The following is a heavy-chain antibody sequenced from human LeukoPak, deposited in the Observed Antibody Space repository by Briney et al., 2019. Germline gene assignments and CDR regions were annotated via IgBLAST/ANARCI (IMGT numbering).Heavy chain of an antibody. J-gene: IGHJ4*02. V-gene: IGHV3-30*04. CDR1: GFNFRGSA. Sequence: PGGSLRLSCAASGFNFRGSAMHWVRQPPGKGLEGVAVTSYDGTNKYYADSVKGRFTISRDNSKNTLYLQMNSLRLEDTGVYYCAADYGDYVSPSDWGQGTLVTVSS. CDR2: TSYDGTNK. CDR3: AADYGDYVSPSD. D-gene: IGHD4-17*01.